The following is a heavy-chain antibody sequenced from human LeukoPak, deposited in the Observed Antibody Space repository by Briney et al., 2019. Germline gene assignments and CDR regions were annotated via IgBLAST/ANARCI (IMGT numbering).Heavy chain of an antibody. V-gene: IGHV4-34*01. J-gene: IGHJ4*02. CDR2: INHSGST. Sequence: SETLSLTCAVYGGSFSGYYWSWSRQPPGTGLEWIGEINHSGSTNYNPSLKSRVTISVDTSKNQFSLKLSSVTAADTAVYYCARGAGYYYDSSGYYYWGQGTLVTVSS. CDR1: GGSFSGYY. CDR3: ARGAGYYYDSSGYYY. D-gene: IGHD3-22*01.